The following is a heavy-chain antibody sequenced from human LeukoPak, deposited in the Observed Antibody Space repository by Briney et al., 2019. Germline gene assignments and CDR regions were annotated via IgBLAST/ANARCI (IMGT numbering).Heavy chain of an antibody. D-gene: IGHD3-16*01. CDR2: ISSSSSYI. CDR1: GFTFSSYS. Sequence: KPGGSLRLSCAASGFTFSSYSMNWVRQAPGKGLEWVSSISSSSSYIYYADSVKDRFTISRDNAKNSLYLQMNSLRAEDTAVYYCARWGESRDFDYWGQGTLVTVSS. J-gene: IGHJ4*02. V-gene: IGHV3-21*01. CDR3: ARWGESRDFDY.